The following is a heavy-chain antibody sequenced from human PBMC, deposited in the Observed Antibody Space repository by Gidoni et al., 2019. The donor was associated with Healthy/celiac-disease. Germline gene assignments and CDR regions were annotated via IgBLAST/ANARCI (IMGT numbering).Heavy chain of an antibody. CDR1: GGPFSSYA. V-gene: IGHV1-69*01. D-gene: IGHD2-2*02. CDR3: ARVGEGSLYSYYFDY. CDR2: IIPIFGTA. J-gene: IGHJ4*02. Sequence: QVQLVQSGAEVKKPGSSVKVSCKASGGPFSSYAISWVRQAPGQGLEWMGGIIPIFGTANYAQKFQGRVTITADESTSTAYMELSSLRSEDTAVYYCARVGEGSLYSYYFDYWGQGTLVTVSS.